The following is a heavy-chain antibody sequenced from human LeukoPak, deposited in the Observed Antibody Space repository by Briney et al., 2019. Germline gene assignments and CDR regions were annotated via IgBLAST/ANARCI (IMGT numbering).Heavy chain of an antibody. CDR2: INHSGST. J-gene: IGHJ4*02. Sequence: SETLSLTCAVYGGSFSGYYWRWIRQPAGKGLEWIGEINHSGSTNYNPSLKSRVTISVDTSKNQFSLKLSSVTAADTAVYYCASAWNDYKDYWGQGTLVTVSS. CDR3: ASAWNDYKDY. V-gene: IGHV4-34*01. CDR1: GGSFSGYY. D-gene: IGHD4-11*01.